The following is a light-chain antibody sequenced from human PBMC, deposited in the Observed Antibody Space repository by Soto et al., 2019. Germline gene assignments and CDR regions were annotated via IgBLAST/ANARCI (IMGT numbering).Light chain of an antibody. CDR2: AAS. CDR1: QDIRNY. Sequence: DIQLTQSPSSLSASVGDRVSISCQASQDIRNYLNWYQHKPGKAPKLLIYAASNLETGVPSRFSGSGSATDFTFTISSLQPEDIATYYCQHYDNIPYSFGQGTKLEIK. V-gene: IGKV1-33*01. CDR3: QHYDNIPYS. J-gene: IGKJ2*03.